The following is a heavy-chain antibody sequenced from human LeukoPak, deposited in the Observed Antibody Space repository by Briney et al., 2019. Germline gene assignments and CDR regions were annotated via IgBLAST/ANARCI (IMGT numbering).Heavy chain of an antibody. D-gene: IGHD3-3*01. J-gene: IGHJ5*02. Sequence: ASVKVSCKASGYTFTNYGISWVRQAPGRGLEWMGWISIYNGNTDYAQKLRGRVTMTTDTSTSTAYMELRSLRSDDTAVYYCARITYDLWSGYYMPDDPWGQGTLVTVSS. CDR2: ISIYNGNT. V-gene: IGHV1-18*01. CDR1: GYTFTNYG. CDR3: ARITYDLWSGYYMPDDP.